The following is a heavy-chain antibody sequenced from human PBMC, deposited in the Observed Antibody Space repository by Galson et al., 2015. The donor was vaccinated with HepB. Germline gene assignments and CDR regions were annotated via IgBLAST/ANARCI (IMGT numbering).Heavy chain of an antibody. CDR3: ARDWFDPIDYGDFPGHYYYYMDV. CDR1: GYTFTGYY. V-gene: IGHV1-2*02. Sequence: SVKVSCKASGYTFTGYYMHWVRQAPGQGLEWMGRINPNTGDTDYAQRFQGRVTMTRDTSISTAYMELSRLRSDDTAVYYCARDWFDPIDYGDFPGHYYYYMDVWGKGTTVTVSS. CDR2: INPNTGDT. J-gene: IGHJ6*03. D-gene: IGHD4-17*01.